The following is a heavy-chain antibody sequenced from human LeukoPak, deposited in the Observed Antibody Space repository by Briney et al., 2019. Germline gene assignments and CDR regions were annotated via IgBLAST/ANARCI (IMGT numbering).Heavy chain of an antibody. Sequence: PSETLSLTCTVSGGSISSYYWSWIRQPPGKGLEWIGYIYYSGSTNYNPSLKSRVTISVDTSKNQFSLKLSSVTAADTAVYYCARSKHWDAFDIWGQGTMVTVSS. D-gene: IGHD3-3*02. CDR1: GGSISSYY. J-gene: IGHJ3*02. CDR2: IYYSGST. V-gene: IGHV4-59*01. CDR3: ARSKHWDAFDI.